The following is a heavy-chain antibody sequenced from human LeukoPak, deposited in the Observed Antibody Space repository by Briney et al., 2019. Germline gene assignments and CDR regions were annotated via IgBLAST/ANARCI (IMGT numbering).Heavy chain of an antibody. V-gene: IGHV4-4*07. CDR2: IHTSGST. D-gene: IGHD3-10*01. CDR3: ARGPGDYFGSGSLNWFDP. Sequence: PSETLSLTCTVSGGSISSYHWSWIRQPAGKGLEWIGRIHTSGSTNYNPSLKSRVTMSVDTSKNQFSLKLSSVTAADTAVYYCARGPGDYFGSGSLNWFDPWGQGTLVTVSS. CDR1: GGSISSYH. J-gene: IGHJ5*02.